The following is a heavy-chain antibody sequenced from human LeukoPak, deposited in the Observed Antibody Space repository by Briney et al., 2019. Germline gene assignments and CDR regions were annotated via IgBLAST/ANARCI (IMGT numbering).Heavy chain of an antibody. CDR3: ATAGYDSNYYHGMDV. CDR1: GFTFSSYA. D-gene: IGHD3-3*01. V-gene: IGHV3-23*01. J-gene: IGHJ6*02. Sequence: GGSLRLSCAASGFTFSSYAMSWVRQAPGKGLEWVSAISGSGGSTYYADSVKGRFTISRDNSKNTLYLQMNSLRAEDTAVYYCATAGYDSNYYHGMDVWGQGTTVTVSS. CDR2: ISGSGGST.